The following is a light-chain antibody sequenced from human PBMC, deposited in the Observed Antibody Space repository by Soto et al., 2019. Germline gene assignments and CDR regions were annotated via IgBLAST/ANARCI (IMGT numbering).Light chain of an antibody. CDR1: RDISNS. V-gene: IGKV1-12*01. J-gene: IGKJ1*01. CDR2: GAS. Sequence: IQVTLTTAPLPAYAGAILAIPCRASRDISNSLAWYQQTPGKAPKLLLRGASSLHRGVPSRFSGGGAGTEFTLTISSLQPEDFATYYCQQTSAFPRTFGQGTKV. CDR3: QQTSAFPRT.